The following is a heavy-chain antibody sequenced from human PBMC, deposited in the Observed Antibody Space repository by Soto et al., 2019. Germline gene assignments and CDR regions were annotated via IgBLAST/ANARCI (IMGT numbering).Heavy chain of an antibody. Sequence: SETLSLTCAVYGGSFSGYYWSWIRQPPGKGLEWIGEINHSGSTNYNPSLKSRVTISVDTSKNQFSLKLSSVTAADTAVYYCARGADIVVVVAATSNAFDIWGQGTMVTVSS. CDR1: GGSFSGYY. V-gene: IGHV4-34*01. D-gene: IGHD2-15*01. CDR3: ARGADIVVVVAATSNAFDI. CDR2: INHSGST. J-gene: IGHJ3*02.